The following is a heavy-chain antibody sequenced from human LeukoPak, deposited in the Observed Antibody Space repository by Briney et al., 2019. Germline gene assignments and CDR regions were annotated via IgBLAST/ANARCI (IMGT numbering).Heavy chain of an antibody. CDR2: INHSGST. CDR3: ARKGRRLLWFGESTPHYFDY. CDR1: GGSFSGYY. D-gene: IGHD3-10*01. V-gene: IGHV4-34*01. Sequence: SETLSLTCAVYGGSFSGYYWSWIRQPPGKGLEWIGEINHSGSTNYNPSLKSRVTISVDTSKNQFSLKLSSVTAADTAVYYCARKGRRLLWFGESTPHYFDYWGQGTLVTVSS. J-gene: IGHJ4*02.